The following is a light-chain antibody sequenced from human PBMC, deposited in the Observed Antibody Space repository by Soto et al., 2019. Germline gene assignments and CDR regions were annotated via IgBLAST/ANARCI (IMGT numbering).Light chain of an antibody. Sequence: TQLTQSPSSLSASVGDRVTITCRASQGINSYLAWYQQKPGKAPKLLIYAASTLQSGVPSRFSGDGSGTGFPLTISSLQPEDFATYYCLQLNSYPLTFGPGTKVDIK. CDR1: QGINSY. CDR2: AAS. CDR3: LQLNSYPLT. J-gene: IGKJ3*01. V-gene: IGKV1-9*01.